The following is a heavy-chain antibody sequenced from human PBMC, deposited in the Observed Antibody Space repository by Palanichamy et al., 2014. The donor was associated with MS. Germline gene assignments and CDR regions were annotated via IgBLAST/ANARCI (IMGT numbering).Heavy chain of an antibody. J-gene: IGHJ4*02. D-gene: IGHD5-18*01. CDR1: GDSVSSGSYH. CDR3: ARDSGYSYRHRVYFDY. V-gene: IGHV4-61*01. Sequence: QVQLQESGPGLVKPSETLSLTCTVSGDSVSSGSYHWTWIRQPPGKGLEWIGHIYDSGSTNYYPSLKSRATISLDTSTNQFSLKLISVTAADTAVYFCARDSGYSYRHRVYFDYWGQGALVTVSS. CDR2: IYDSGST.